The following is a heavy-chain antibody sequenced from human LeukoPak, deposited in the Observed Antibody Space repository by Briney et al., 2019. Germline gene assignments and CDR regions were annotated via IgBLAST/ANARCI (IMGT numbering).Heavy chain of an antibody. D-gene: IGHD6-6*01. J-gene: IGHJ6*03. V-gene: IGHV3-23*01. CDR1: GFTFSSYA. CDR3: AKGGSSSSPYYYYMDV. Sequence: GGSLRLSCAASGFTFSSYAMSWVRQAPGKGLEWVSDISGSGGSTYYADSVKGRLTISRDNSKNTLYLQMNTLRAEDTAVYYCAKGGSSSSPYYYYMDVWGKGTTVTVSS. CDR2: ISGSGGST.